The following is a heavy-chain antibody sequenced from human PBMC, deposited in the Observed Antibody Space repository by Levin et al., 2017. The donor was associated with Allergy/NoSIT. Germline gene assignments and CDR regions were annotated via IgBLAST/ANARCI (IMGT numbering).Heavy chain of an antibody. CDR1: GFTFSSYA. V-gene: IGHV3-30*04. J-gene: IGHJ6*02. CDR3: ARDAKKVNNFYYYYGMDV. Sequence: LSLTCAASGFTFSSYAMHWVRQAPGKGLEWVAVISYDGSNKYYADSVKGRFTISRDNSKNTLYLQMNSLRAEDTAVYYCARDAKKVNNFYYYYGMDVWGQGTTVTVSS. D-gene: IGHD1-20*01. CDR2: ISYDGSNK.